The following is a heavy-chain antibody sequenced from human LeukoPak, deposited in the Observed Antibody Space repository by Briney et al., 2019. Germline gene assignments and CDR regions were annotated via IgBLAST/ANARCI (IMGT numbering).Heavy chain of an antibody. V-gene: IGHV1-2*02. J-gene: IGHJ5*01. Sequence: ASVKASCKASGYTFSGHYIHWVRQAPGQGLEWMGWINPNITTTNFAQKFQGRVTLTRDTSISTAYMDLTWLTSDDTAVYYCARGGTICSGSDCYLNWLDSWGQGTLVTVSS. CDR1: GYTFSGHY. CDR3: ARGGTICSGSDCYLNWLDS. D-gene: IGHD2-21*02. CDR2: INPNITTT.